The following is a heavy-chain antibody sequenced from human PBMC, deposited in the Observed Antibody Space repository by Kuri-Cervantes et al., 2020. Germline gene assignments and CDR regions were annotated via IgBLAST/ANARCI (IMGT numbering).Heavy chain of an antibody. CDR2: ISSSGSTI. CDR1: GFTFSDYY. D-gene: IGHD1-26*01. J-gene: IGHJ4*02. V-gene: IGHV3-11*04. Sequence: GESLKISCAASGFTFSDYYMSWIRQAPGKGLEWVSYISSSGSTIYYADSVKGRFTISRDNSKNTLYLQMNSLRAGDTAVYYCARDRRSSSGSYAAYWGRGTLVTVSS. CDR3: ARDRRSSSGSYAAY.